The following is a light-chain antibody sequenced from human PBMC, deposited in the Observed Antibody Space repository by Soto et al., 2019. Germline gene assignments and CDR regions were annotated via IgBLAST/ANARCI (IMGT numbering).Light chain of an antibody. CDR2: DVI. V-gene: IGLV2-11*01. CDR1: SSDVGIYNY. Sequence: QSVLTQPRSVSGSPGQSVTISCTGTSSDVGIYNYVSWYQHHPGKAPKLIIYDVIKRPSGVPDRFSGSKSGITASLTISGLQADDEADYYCCSYAATSTLVFGGGTKLTFL. J-gene: IGLJ3*02. CDR3: CSYAATSTLV.